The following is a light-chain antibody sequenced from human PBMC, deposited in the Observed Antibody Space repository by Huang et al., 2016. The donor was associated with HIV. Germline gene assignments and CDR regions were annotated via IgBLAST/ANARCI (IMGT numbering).Light chain of an antibody. CDR3: LQDYNYPRT. J-gene: IGKJ1*01. V-gene: IGKV1-6*01. CDR2: AAS. Sequence: AIQMTQSPSSLSAFVGDRVTITCRASQGIRNDLGWYQQKPGKAPKLLIEAASSLQSGVPSRFSGSGSGTDFTLTISSLQPEDFATYYCLQDYNYPRTFGQGTKVEIK. CDR1: QGIRND.